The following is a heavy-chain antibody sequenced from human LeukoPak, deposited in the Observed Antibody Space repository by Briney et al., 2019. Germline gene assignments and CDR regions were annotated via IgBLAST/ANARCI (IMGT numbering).Heavy chain of an antibody. CDR1: GFTFSSYS. J-gene: IGHJ4*02. D-gene: IGHD6-19*01. CDR3: ARDTELPWFGAVAGTEFDY. Sequence: GSLRLSCAASGFTFSSYSMNWVRQAPGKGLEWVSSISSSSSYIYYADSVKGRFTISRDNAKNSLYLQMNSLRAEDTAVYYCARDTELPWFGAVAGTEFDYWGQGTLITVSS. CDR2: ISSSSSYI. V-gene: IGHV3-21*01.